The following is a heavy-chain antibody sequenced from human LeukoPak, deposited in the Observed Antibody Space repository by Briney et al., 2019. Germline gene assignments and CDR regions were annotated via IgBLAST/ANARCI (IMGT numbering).Heavy chain of an antibody. D-gene: IGHD3-10*01. CDR1: GASITSDY. V-gene: IGHV4-4*07. CDR2: MYTSGTT. Sequence: SETLSLTCSVSGASITSDYWSWIRQPAGKGLEWIGRMYTSGTTNYNPSLKSRVTMSVDASKNQLSLKLSSVTAADTAVYYCARDQILWIGEAFYMDVWGKGTTVIISS. CDR3: ARDQILWIGEAFYMDV. J-gene: IGHJ6*03.